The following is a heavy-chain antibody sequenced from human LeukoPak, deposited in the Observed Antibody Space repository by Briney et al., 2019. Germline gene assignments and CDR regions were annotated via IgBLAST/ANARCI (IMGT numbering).Heavy chain of an antibody. CDR1: GGSISSGGYY. J-gene: IGHJ2*01. CDR3: ARDDYGGNSGWYFDL. Sequence: PSEALSLTRTVSGGSISSGGYYWSWIRQHPGKGLEWIGYIYYSGSTYYNPSLKSRVTISVDTSKNQFSLKLSSVTAADTAVYYCARDDYGGNSGWYFDLWGRGTLVTVSS. V-gene: IGHV4-31*03. CDR2: IYYSGST. D-gene: IGHD4-23*01.